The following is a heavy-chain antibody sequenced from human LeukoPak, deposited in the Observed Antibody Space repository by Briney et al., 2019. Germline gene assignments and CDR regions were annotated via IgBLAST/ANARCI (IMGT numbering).Heavy chain of an antibody. Sequence: SETLSLTCTVSGGSISSYYWSWIRQPAGKGLEWIGRISTSGSTNYNPSLKSRVTISVDTSKNQFSLKLRFVTPADTAVFYCARTTEGYCSGGNCYYYYYYMDVWGKGTTVTVSS. CDR3: ARTTEGYCSGGNCYYYYYYMDV. J-gene: IGHJ6*03. V-gene: IGHV4-4*07. CDR1: GGSISSYY. D-gene: IGHD2-15*01. CDR2: ISTSGST.